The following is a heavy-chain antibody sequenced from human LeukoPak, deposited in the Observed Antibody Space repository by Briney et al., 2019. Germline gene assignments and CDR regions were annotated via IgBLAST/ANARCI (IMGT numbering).Heavy chain of an antibody. D-gene: IGHD6-13*01. CDR3: ARDGQNSWQSYYCDY. Sequence: GGSLRLSCAASGFTFSSYSMNWVRQAPGEGLEWVSSISSSSSYIYYADSVKGRFTISRDNAKNSLYLQMNSLRAEDTAVYYCARDGQNSWQSYYCDYWGQETLVTVSS. CDR1: GFTFSSYS. V-gene: IGHV3-21*01. J-gene: IGHJ4*02. CDR2: ISSSSSYI.